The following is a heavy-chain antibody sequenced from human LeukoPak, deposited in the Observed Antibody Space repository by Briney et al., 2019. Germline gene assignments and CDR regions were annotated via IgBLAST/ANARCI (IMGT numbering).Heavy chain of an antibody. J-gene: IGHJ5*02. CDR2: INHSGST. D-gene: IGHD3-10*01. Sequence: PSETLSLTCAVYGGSFSGYYWSWIRQPPGKGLEWIGEINHSGSTNYNPSLKSRVTISVDTSKNQFPLKLSSVTAADTAVYYCARARVNYYGSGSYRWFDPWGQGTLVTVSS. CDR1: GGSFSGYY. CDR3: ARARVNYYGSGSYRWFDP. V-gene: IGHV4-34*01.